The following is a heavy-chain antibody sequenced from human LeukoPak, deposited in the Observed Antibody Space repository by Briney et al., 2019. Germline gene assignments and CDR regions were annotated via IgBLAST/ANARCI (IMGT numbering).Heavy chain of an antibody. CDR3: ASPFMVRGVMDAFDI. D-gene: IGHD3-10*01. V-gene: IGHV3-7*01. Sequence: GGSLRLSCAASGFTFSSYWMSWVRQAPGKGLEWVANIKQDGSEKYYVDSVKGRFTISRDNAKNSLFLQMNSLRDEDTAVYYCASPFMVRGVMDAFDIWGQGTMVTVSS. CDR1: GFTFSSYW. CDR2: IKQDGSEK. J-gene: IGHJ3*02.